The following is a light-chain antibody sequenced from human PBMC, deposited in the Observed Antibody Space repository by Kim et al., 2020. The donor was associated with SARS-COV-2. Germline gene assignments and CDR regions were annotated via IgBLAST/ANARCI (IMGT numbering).Light chain of an antibody. CDR1: RLRIYD. Sequence: ALGQTVMIQCQGDRLRIYDANLYQQKPGQAPVLVIYVKNYRPSGIPARFSGSSSGNTASLTITGAQAEDEADYYCNSREASGKQGVFGGGTQLTVL. CDR3: NSREASGKQGV. V-gene: IGLV3-19*01. CDR2: VKN. J-gene: IGLJ3*02.